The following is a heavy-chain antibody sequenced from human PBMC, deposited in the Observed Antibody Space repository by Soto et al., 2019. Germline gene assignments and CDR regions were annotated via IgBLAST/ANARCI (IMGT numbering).Heavy chain of an antibody. CDR2: IFYSGST. CDR1: GGSITSSGYY. D-gene: IGHD4-4*01. V-gene: IGHV4-39*02. Sequence: SETLSLTCTASGGSITSSGYYWGWIRQPPGKGLEWIGNIFYSGSTYYNPSLKSRVTISVDTSKNHFSLKLNSVTAADTAVYYCARLNSMTTVTTDHYYGMDVWGQGTTVTVSS. J-gene: IGHJ6*02. CDR3: ARLNSMTTVTTDHYYGMDV.